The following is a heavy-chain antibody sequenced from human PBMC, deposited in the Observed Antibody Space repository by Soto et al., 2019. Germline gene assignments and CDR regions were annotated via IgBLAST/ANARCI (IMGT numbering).Heavy chain of an antibody. V-gene: IGHV1-18*01. CDR2: ISAYNGNT. J-gene: IGHJ5*02. D-gene: IGHD6-6*01. CDR1: GYTFTSYG. Sequence: GASVKVSCKASGYTFTSYGISWVRQAPGQGLEWMGWISAYNGNTNYAQKLQGRVTMTTDTSTSTAYMELRSLRSDDTAVYYCARVVAEYSSSSSWFDPWGQGTLVTVSS. CDR3: ARVVAEYSSSSSWFDP.